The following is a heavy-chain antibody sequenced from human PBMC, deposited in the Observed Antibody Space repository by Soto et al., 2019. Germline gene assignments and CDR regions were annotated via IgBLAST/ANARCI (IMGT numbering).Heavy chain of an antibody. J-gene: IGHJ5*02. V-gene: IGHV3-48*01. CDR1: GFTFSSYS. D-gene: IGHD3-10*01. CDR2: ISSSSRTI. CDR3: AREGYYLNWFDP. Sequence: GGCLRLSCADSGFTFSSYSMNWVRQAPGKGLARASYISSSSRTIYYEDSAKGRFTISRDNAKNSLYLQKNSLRADDTAVYHCAREGYYLNWFDPWGQVTLVTVS.